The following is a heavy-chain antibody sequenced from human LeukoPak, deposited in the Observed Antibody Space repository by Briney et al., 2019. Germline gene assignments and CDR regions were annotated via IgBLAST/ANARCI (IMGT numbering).Heavy chain of an antibody. CDR3: ARVNTYGYFIDY. CDR2: ISWNSGSI. CDR1: GFTFDDYA. D-gene: IGHD5-18*01. Sequence: GGSLRLSCAASGFTFDDYAMHWVRQAPGKGLEWVSGISWNSGSIGYADSVKGRFTISRDNAKNSLYLQMNSLRAEDTAVYYCARVNTYGYFIDYWGQGTLVTVSS. V-gene: IGHV3-9*01. J-gene: IGHJ4*02.